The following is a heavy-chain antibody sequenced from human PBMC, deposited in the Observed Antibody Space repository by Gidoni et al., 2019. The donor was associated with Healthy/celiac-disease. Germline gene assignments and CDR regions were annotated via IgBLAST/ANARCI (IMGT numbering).Heavy chain of an antibody. CDR2: ISYDGSNK. CDR1: GFTFSSYA. CDR3: ANDTVGMGVC. Sequence: QVQLVESGGGVVQPGRSLRLSCAASGFTFSSYAMHWVRQAPGKGLEWVAVISYDGSNKYYADSVKGRFTSSRDNSKNTLYLQMNSLRAEDTAVYYCANDTVGMGVCWGQGTLVTVSS. D-gene: IGHD4-17*01. V-gene: IGHV3-30*04. J-gene: IGHJ4*02.